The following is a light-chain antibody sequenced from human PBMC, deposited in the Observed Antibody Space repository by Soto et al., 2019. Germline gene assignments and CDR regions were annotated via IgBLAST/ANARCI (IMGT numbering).Light chain of an antibody. V-gene: IGKV3-20*01. CDR1: QSVSGSN. CDR3: QQYGSSPRT. CDR2: GAS. J-gene: IGKJ2*01. Sequence: EIVLTQSPGTLSLSPGERATLSCRASQSVSGSNLAWYQQKPGQAPRLLTYGASSRASGIPDRFSGSGSGTDFTLTISRLEPEDFAVYYCQQYGSSPRTFGQETKLEIK.